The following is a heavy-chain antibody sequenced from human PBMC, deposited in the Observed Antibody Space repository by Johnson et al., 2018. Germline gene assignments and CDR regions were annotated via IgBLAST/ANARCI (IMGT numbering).Heavy chain of an antibody. CDR1: GFTFSSYW. Sequence: VQLVQSGGGLVQPGGSLRLSCAASGFTFSSYWMSWVRQAPGKGLEWVANIKQDGSEKYYVDSVKGRFTVSRDNVENSLSLQMNSLRADDTAVYYCAGGIAGRATGGNCDHWGKGTLVTVSS. J-gene: IGHJ4*02. CDR2: IKQDGSEK. D-gene: IGHD6-13*01. CDR3: AGGIAGRATGGNCDH. V-gene: IGHV3-7*01.